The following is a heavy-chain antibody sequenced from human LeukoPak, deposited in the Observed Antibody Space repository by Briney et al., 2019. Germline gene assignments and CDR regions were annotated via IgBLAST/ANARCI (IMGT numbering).Heavy chain of an antibody. Sequence: QAGGSLRLSCAASGFTFSSYAMSWVRQAPGKGLEWVSAISGSGGSTYYADSVKGRFTISRDNSKNTLYLQMNSLRAEDTAVYYCAREDYYGSGSYSAVPRYYYYYGMDVWGQGTTVTVSS. V-gene: IGHV3-23*01. D-gene: IGHD3-10*01. CDR3: AREDYYGSGSYSAVPRYYYYYGMDV. CDR1: GFTFSSYA. CDR2: ISGSGGST. J-gene: IGHJ6*02.